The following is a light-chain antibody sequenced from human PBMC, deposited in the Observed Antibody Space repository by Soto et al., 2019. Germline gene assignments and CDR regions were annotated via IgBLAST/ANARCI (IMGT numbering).Light chain of an antibody. V-gene: IGLV4-69*01. CDR2: LNSDGSH. CDR1: SGHSSYA. CDR3: QTWGTGIVV. J-gene: IGLJ2*01. Sequence: QPVLTQSPSASASLGAAVKLTCTLSSGHSSYAIAWHQQQPEKGPRYLMKLNSDGSHSKGDGIPDRFSGSSSGAERYLTISSLQSAAEADYYCQTWGTGIVVFGGGTKLTVL.